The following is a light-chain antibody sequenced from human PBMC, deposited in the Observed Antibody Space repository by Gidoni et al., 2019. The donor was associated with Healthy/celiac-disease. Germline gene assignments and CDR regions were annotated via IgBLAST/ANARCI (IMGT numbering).Light chain of an antibody. CDR1: QGIRNH. CDR3: LQDYNSPWT. CDR2: AAT. Sequence: AIQISQSPSSLSASVGDRVTITCRASQGIRNHLGWYQQKPGKAPKLLNYAATSLQSGVPSRFSGRGSGTDFTLTISSRQTEDFATYYCLQDYNSPWTFGQGTKVEIK. V-gene: IGKV1-6*01. J-gene: IGKJ1*01.